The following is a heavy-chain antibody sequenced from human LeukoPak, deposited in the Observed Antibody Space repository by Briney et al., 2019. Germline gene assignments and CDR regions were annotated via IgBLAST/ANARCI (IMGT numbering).Heavy chain of an antibody. CDR3: ARGRITIFGVVITIDY. D-gene: IGHD3-3*01. Sequence: ASVKVSCKDSGYTFTSYAMHWVRQAPGRRLEWMGWINAGNGNTKYSQKFQGRVTITRDTSASTAYMELSSLRSEDTAVYYCARGRITIFGVVITIDYWGQGTLVTVSS. J-gene: IGHJ4*02. V-gene: IGHV1-3*01. CDR2: INAGNGNT. CDR1: GYTFTSYA.